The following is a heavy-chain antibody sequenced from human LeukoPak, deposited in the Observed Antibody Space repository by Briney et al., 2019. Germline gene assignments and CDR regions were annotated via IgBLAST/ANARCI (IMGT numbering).Heavy chain of an antibody. CDR2: ISGSGGAT. J-gene: IGHJ4*02. Sequence: GGSLRLSCAASGFTFSNYAMNWVRQAPGKGLEWVSAISGSGGATYYADPVKGRFTISRDNSKNTLRLQMDSLRAEDTAVYYCARDLGSSDPLDSWGQGTLITVSS. D-gene: IGHD6-6*01. CDR3: ARDLGSSDPLDS. CDR1: GFTFSNYA. V-gene: IGHV3-23*01.